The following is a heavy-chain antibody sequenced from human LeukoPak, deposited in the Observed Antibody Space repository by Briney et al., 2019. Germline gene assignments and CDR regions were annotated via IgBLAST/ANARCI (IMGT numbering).Heavy chain of an antibody. CDR2: ISPYDGNT. CDR3: ARDQGLTGYFDY. V-gene: IGHV1-18*01. CDR1: NYTFVSYG. D-gene: IGHD3-9*01. J-gene: IGHJ4*02. Sequence: ASVKVSCKASNYTFVSYGLSWVRQAPGQGLQWVGWISPYDGNTDYAQRFQARVTMTIDRATRTVYMDLKRLRLDDTAVYFCARDQGLTGYFDYWGQGTLVTVSS.